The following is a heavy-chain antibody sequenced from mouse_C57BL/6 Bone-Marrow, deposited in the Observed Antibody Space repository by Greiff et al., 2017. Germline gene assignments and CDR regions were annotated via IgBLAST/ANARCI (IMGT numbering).Heavy chain of an antibody. CDR3: ARDWDGDPFDY. CDR2: ISYDGSN. D-gene: IGHD4-1*01. V-gene: IGHV3-6*01. Sequence: EVQLQESGPGLVKPSQSLSLTCSVTGYSITSGYYWNWIRQFPGNKLEWMGYISYDGSNNYNPSLKNRISITRDTSKNQFFLKLNSVTTEDTATYYCARDWDGDPFDYWGQGTTLTVSS. CDR1: GYSITSGYY. J-gene: IGHJ2*01.